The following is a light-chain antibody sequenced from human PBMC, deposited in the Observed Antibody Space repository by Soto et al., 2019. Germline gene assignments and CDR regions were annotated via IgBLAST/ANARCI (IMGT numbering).Light chain of an antibody. J-gene: IGLJ2*01. CDR3: CSYAGSNNFAV. Sequence: QSVLTQPPSASGSPGQSVTISCTGTSSDVGGYNYVSWYQQHPDKAPKLMIYEVTKRPSGVPDRFSGSKSGNTASLTVSGLQPEDEADYYCCSYAGSNNFAVFGGGTKVTVL. CDR1: SSDVGGYNY. CDR2: EVT. V-gene: IGLV2-8*01.